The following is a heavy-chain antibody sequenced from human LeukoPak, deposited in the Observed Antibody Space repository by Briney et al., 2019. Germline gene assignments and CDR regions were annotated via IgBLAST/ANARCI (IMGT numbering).Heavy chain of an antibody. CDR2: ISYDGSNK. V-gene: IGHV3-30*04. D-gene: IGHD6-13*01. CDR1: GFTFSSYA. CDR3: ARDSSIAAAGTLDY. J-gene: IGHJ4*02. Sequence: PGGSLRLSCAASGFTFSSYAMHWVRQAPGKGLEWVAVISYDGSNKYYADSVKGRFTISRGNSKNTLYLQMNSLRAEDTAVYYCARDSSIAAAGTLDYWGQGTLVTVSS.